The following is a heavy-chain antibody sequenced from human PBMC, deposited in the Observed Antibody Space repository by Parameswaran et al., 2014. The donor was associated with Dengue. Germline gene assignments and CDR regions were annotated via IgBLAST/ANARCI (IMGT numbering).Heavy chain of an antibody. V-gene: IGHV4-34*01. CDR2: INHSGST. D-gene: IGHD2-2*01. CDR3: ARGCSSTSCYADGGVQLYY. J-gene: IGHJ4*02. Sequence: WIRQPPGKGLEWIGEINHSGSTNYNPSLKSRVTISVDTSKNQFSLKLSSVTAADTAVYYCARGCSSTSCYADGGVQLYYWGQGTLVTVSS.